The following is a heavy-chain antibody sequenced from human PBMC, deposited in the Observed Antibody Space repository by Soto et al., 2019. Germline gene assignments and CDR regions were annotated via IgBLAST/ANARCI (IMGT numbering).Heavy chain of an antibody. Sequence: EVQLVESGGGLVQPGGSLRLSCAASGFTFSRYWMHWVRQAPGKGLVWVSRISSDGSSTSYADSVKGRFTVSRDNXKNTLYLQMNSLRAEDTSVYYCARGYVDYYYGMDVWGQGTTVTVSS. D-gene: IGHD1-1*01. CDR2: ISSDGSST. V-gene: IGHV3-74*01. CDR1: GFTFSRYW. J-gene: IGHJ6*02. CDR3: ARGYVDYYYGMDV.